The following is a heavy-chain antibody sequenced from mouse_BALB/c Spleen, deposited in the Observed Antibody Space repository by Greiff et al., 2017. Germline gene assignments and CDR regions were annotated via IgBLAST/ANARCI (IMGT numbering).Heavy chain of an antibody. CDR1: GFAFSSYG. V-gene: IGHV5-6*03. D-gene: IGHD1-1*01. CDR3: ARHEDYYGSSYYFDY. J-gene: IGHJ2*01. CDR2: ISSGGSYT. Sequence: DVMLVESGGGLVKPGGSLKLSCAASGFAFSSYGMSWVRQTPDKRLEWVATISSGGSYTYYPDSVKGRFTISRDNAKNTLYLQMSSLKSEDTAMYYCARHEDYYGSSYYFDYWGQGTTLTVSS.